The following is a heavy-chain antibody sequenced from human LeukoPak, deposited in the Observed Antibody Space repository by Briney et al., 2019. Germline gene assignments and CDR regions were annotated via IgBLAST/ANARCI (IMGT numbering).Heavy chain of an antibody. CDR3: ARARYQLLSDNWFDP. CDR2: IIPIFGTA. J-gene: IGHJ5*02. V-gene: IGHV1-69*13. CDR1: GGTFSSYA. D-gene: IGHD2-2*01. Sequence: GASVKVSCKASGGTFSSYAISWVRQAPGQGLEWMGGIIPIFGTANYAQKFQGRVTITVDESTSTAYMELSSLRSEDTAVYYCARARYQLLSDNWFDPWGQGTLVTVSS.